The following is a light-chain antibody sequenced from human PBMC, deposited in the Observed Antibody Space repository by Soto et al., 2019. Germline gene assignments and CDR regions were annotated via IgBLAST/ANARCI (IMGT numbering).Light chain of an antibody. J-gene: IGLJ1*01. CDR3: QSYDSSLSGPRV. V-gene: IGLV1-40*01. Sequence: QSVLTQPPSVSGAPGQRVTISCTGSSSKIGASYEVHWYQQLPGTAPKLLIYGNSNRPSVVPDRFSGSKSGTSASLAITGLQAEDEADYYCQSYDSSLSGPRVFGTGTKVTVL. CDR2: GNS. CDR1: SSKIGASYE.